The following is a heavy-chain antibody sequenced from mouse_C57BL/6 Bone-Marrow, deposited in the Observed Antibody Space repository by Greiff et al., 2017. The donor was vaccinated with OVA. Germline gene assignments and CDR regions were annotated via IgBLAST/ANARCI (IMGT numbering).Heavy chain of an antibody. J-gene: IGHJ2*01. V-gene: IGHV5-4*01. CDR2: ISDGGSYT. CDR3: ARDLGWLPFDY. Sequence: EVQGVESGGGLVKPGGSLKLSCAASGFTFSSYAMSWVRQTPEKRLEWVATISDGGSYTYYPDNVKGRFTISRDNAKNNLYLQMSHLKSEDTAMYYCARDLGWLPFDYWGQGTTLTVSS. CDR1: GFTFSSYA. D-gene: IGHD2-2*01.